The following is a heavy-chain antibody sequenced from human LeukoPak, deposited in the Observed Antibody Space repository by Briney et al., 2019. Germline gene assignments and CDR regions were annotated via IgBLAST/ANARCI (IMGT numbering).Heavy chain of an antibody. CDR2: ISSSGSTI. CDR1: GFTFSSYE. J-gene: IGHJ5*02. V-gene: IGHV3-48*03. CDR3: ARVVRGVYNWFDP. D-gene: IGHD3-10*02. Sequence: GGSLRLSCAASGFTFSSYEMNWVRQAPGKGLEWVSYISSSGSTIYYADSVKGRFTISRGNAKNSLYLQMNSLRAEDTAVYYCARVVRGVYNWFDPWGQGTLVTVSS.